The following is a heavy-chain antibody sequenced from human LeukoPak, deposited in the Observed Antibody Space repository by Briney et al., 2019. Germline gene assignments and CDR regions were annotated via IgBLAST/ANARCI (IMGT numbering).Heavy chain of an antibody. CDR1: GYTFTSYG. J-gene: IGHJ5*02. CDR3: ARVPFGGSSSWYDGWFDP. Sequence: ASVKVSCKASGYTFTSYGISWVRQAPGQGLERMGWISAYNGNTNYAQKLQGRVTMTTDTSTSTAYMELRSLRSDDTAVYYCARVPFGGSSSWYDGWFDPWGQGTLVTASS. CDR2: ISAYNGNT. D-gene: IGHD6-13*01. V-gene: IGHV1-18*04.